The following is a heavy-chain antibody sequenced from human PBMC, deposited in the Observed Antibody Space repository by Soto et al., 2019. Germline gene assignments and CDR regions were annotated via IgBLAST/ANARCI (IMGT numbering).Heavy chain of an antibody. V-gene: IGHV3-9*01. J-gene: IGHJ4*02. Sequence: PGGSLRLSCAASGFTFDDHAMHWVRQAPGKGLEWVSGLNWDSGSISYADSVKGRFTISRDNAKNSLYLQMNSLRAEDTALYYCAKLARGGSSRSDYSGQGTLVTVSS. CDR1: GFTFDDHA. CDR3: AKLARGGSSRSDY. D-gene: IGHD6-13*01. CDR2: LNWDSGSI.